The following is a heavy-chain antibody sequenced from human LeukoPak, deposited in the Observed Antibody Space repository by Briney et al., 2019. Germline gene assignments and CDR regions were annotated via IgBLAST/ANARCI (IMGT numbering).Heavy chain of an antibody. CDR3: ARGSRDGYILIFDY. J-gene: IGHJ4*02. CDR1: GFTFSSYA. V-gene: IGHV3-30-3*01. D-gene: IGHD5-24*01. CDR2: ISYDGSNK. Sequence: GRSLRLSCAASGFTFSSYAMHWVRQAPGKGLEWVAVISYDGSNKYYADSVKGRFTISRDNSKNTLYLQMNSLRAEDTAVYYCARGSRDGYILIFDYWGQGTLVTVSS.